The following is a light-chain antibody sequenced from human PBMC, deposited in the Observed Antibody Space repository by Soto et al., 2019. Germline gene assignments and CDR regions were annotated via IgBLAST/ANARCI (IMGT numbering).Light chain of an antibody. J-gene: IGLJ2*01. Sequence: QSVLTQPPSVSAAPGQQVTISCSGETSNIGNNYVSWYQQLPGAAPKLLIYDTNNRPSEIPDRFSGSRSSTSATLAITGLQTGDEGVYYCGAWDSSLSGVLFGGGTKVTVL. CDR1: TSNIGNNY. CDR2: DTN. CDR3: GAWDSSLSGVL. V-gene: IGLV1-51*01.